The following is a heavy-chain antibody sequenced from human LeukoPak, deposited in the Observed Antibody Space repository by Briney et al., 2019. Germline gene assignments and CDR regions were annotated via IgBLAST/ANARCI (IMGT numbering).Heavy chain of an antibody. V-gene: IGHV3-23*01. J-gene: IGHJ4*02. D-gene: IGHD3-22*01. CDR2: ISGSGGST. Sequence: GGSLRLSCAASGFTFSSYAMTWVRQAPGKGLEWVSAISGSGGSTYYADSVKGRFTISRDNSKDTLYLQMNTLRADDTAVYYCAKGYDSSGYYYAYWGQGTLVTVSS. CDR1: GFTFSSYA. CDR3: AKGYDSSGYYYAY.